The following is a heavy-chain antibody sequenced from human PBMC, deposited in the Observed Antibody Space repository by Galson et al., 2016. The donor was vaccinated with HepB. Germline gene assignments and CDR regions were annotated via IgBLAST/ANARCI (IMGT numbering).Heavy chain of an antibody. D-gene: IGHD3-22*01. CDR2: ISDDGSQK. CDR1: GLTFRGYG. CDR3: ARGYYYDSSAYYKYEGSKDYVEY. J-gene: IGHJ4*02. V-gene: IGHV3-30*03. Sequence: SLRLSCAASGLTFRGYGMHWVRQAPGKGLEWVAIISDDGSQKYYADSVKGRFTISRDNSKNTVSLQMNSLRPEDTGVYYCARGYYYDSSAYYKYEGSKDYVEYCGQGTLVTVSP.